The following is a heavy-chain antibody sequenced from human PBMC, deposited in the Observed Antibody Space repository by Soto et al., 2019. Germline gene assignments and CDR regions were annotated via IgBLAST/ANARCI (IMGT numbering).Heavy chain of an antibody. V-gene: IGHV3-7*01. Sequence: EVQLVESGGGLVQPGGSLRLSCAASGFTFSSYWMSWVRQPPGKGLEWVANIKQDGSEKYYVDSVKGRFTISRDNAKNSLYLQMNSLRAEDTAVYYCARQGSYYSFDYWGQGTLVTVSS. CDR2: IKQDGSEK. CDR1: GFTFSSYW. CDR3: ARQGSYYSFDY. J-gene: IGHJ4*02. D-gene: IGHD1-26*01.